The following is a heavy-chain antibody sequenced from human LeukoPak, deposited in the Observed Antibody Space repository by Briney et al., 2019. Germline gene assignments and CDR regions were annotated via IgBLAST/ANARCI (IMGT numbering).Heavy chain of an antibody. V-gene: IGHV4-30-2*01. CDR2: IFHTGHT. J-gene: IGHJ6*04. CDR1: GGSISSGDFP. D-gene: IGHD3-3*01. Sequence: PSETLSLTCAVSGGSISSGDFPWSWIRQPPGKGLEWIGYIFHTGHTSYNPSLKSRVTISVDTSKNQFSLKLSSVTAADTAVYYCARGRGITIFGVKGMDVWGKGTTVTVSS. CDR3: ARGRGITIFGVKGMDV.